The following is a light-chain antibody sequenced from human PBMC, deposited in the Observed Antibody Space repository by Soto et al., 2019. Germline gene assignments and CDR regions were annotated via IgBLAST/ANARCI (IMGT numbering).Light chain of an antibody. CDR1: SSNIGSNT. V-gene: IGLV1-44*01. Sequence: QSVLTQPPSASGTPGQRVTISCSGGSSNIGSNTINWYQQLPGTAPKLLIYANNQPPSGVPDRFSGSKSGTSASLAISGLQSVDESEYYCAAWDDRMNGVIFGGGTKLTVL. CDR3: AAWDDRMNGVI. J-gene: IGLJ2*01. CDR2: ANN.